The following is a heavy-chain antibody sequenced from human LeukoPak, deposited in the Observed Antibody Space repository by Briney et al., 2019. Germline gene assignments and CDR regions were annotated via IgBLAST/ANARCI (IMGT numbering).Heavy chain of an antibody. J-gene: IGHJ2*01. Sequence: SETLSLTCTVSGGSIGSSSNYWGWIRQPPGEGLEWIGNIYYSGTTYYNPSLKSRVTISVDTSKNQFSLRLSSVTAADTAVYYCARGNTAMVWGWYFDLWGRGTLVTVSS. CDR3: ARGNTAMVWGWYFDL. CDR1: GGSIGSSSNY. D-gene: IGHD5-18*01. CDR2: IYYSGTT. V-gene: IGHV4-39*07.